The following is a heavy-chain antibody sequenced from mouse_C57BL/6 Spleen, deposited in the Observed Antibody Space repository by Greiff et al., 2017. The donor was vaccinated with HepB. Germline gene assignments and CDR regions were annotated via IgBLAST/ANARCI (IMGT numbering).Heavy chain of an antibody. Sequence: QVQLQQPGAELVMPGASVKLSCKASGYTFTSYWMHWVKQRPGQGLEWIGEIDPSDSYTNYNQKFKGKSTLTVDKSSSTAYMQLSSLTSEDSAVYYCARREAMDYWGQGTSVTVSS. J-gene: IGHJ4*01. CDR2: IDPSDSYT. CDR1: GYTFTSYW. V-gene: IGHV1-69*01. CDR3: ARREAMDY.